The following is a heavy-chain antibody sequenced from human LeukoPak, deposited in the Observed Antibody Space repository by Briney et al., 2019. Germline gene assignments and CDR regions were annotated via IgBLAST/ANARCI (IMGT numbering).Heavy chain of an antibody. D-gene: IGHD3-22*01. J-gene: IGHJ4*02. CDR3: ARGRGTRSNYYAGSGYFDY. CDR2: IYTSGST. CDR1: GVSISSGSYY. Sequence: SETLSFTRTVSGVSISSGSYYWSWIRQPAGKGLEWIGRIYTSGSTNYNPSLKSRVTMTIDRSKNHFSRKLSAVTPAHRAVYYCARGRGTRSNYYAGSGYFDYWGQGTLVTVSS. V-gene: IGHV4-61*02.